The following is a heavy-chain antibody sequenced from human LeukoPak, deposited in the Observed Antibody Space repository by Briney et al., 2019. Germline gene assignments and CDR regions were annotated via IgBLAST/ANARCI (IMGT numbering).Heavy chain of an antibody. D-gene: IGHD3-3*01. CDR1: GGTFSSYA. Sequence: GSSVKVSCKASGGTFSSYAISWVRQAPGQGLEWMGGIIPIFGTANYAQKFQGRVTITTDESTSTAYMELSSLRSEDTAVYYCARSHYDFWSASPVPRYNWFDPWGQGTLVTVSS. J-gene: IGHJ5*02. V-gene: IGHV1-69*05. CDR2: IIPIFGTA. CDR3: ARSHYDFWSASPVPRYNWFDP.